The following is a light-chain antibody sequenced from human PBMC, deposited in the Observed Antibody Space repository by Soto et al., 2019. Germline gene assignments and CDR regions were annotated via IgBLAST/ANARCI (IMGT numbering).Light chain of an antibody. CDR2: EVS. CDR3: SSYTISSTVV. J-gene: IGLJ2*01. CDR1: SSDVGGYNY. Sequence: QSALTQPRSVSGSPGQSVTISCTGTSSDVGGYNYVSWYQQHPGQAPKLMIYEVSNRPSGVSNRFSGSKSGNTASLTISGLQAEDEADYYCSSYTISSTVVFGGGTKLTVL. V-gene: IGLV2-14*01.